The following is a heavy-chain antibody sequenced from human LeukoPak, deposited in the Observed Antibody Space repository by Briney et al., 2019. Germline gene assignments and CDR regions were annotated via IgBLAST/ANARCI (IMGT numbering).Heavy chain of an antibody. D-gene: IGHD4-17*01. CDR1: GGSISSGGYY. V-gene: IGHV4-31*03. CDR2: IYYSGSN. Sequence: SETLSLTCTVSGGSISSGGYYWSWIRQHPGKGLEWIGYIYYSGSNYYNPSLKSRVTISVDTSKNQFSLKLSSVTAADTAVYYCARVGRAVTTSGLVDYWAREPWSPSPQ. J-gene: IGHJ4*02. CDR3: ARVGRAVTTSGLVDY.